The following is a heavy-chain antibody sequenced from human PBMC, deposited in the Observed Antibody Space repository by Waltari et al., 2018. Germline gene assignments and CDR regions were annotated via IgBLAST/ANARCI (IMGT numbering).Heavy chain of an antibody. J-gene: IGHJ4*02. CDR2: IYHSGST. D-gene: IGHD6-19*01. CDR1: GYSISSGYY. V-gene: IGHV4-38-2*01. Sequence: VQLQESGPGLVKPSETLSLTCAVSGYSISSGYYWGWIRQPPGKGLEWIGSIYHSGSTYYNPSLKSRVTISVDTSKNQFSLKLSSVTAADTAVYYCARQREGAVAGVDYWGQGTLVTVSS. CDR3: ARQREGAVAGVDY.